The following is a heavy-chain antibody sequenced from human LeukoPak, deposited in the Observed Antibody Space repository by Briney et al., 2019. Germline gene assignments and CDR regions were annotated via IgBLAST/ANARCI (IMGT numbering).Heavy chain of an antibody. Sequence: SQTLSLTCTVSGDSVSSGNYFWNWFRQPAGKGLEWIGRIYRSGTTNYNPSLKSRVTISVDTSKNQFSLQLSSVTAADTAVYYCARGIYSDHYYFYYMDVWGRGTTVTVSS. J-gene: IGHJ6*03. D-gene: IGHD5-12*01. CDR2: IYRSGTT. V-gene: IGHV4-61*02. CDR1: GDSVSSGNYF. CDR3: ARGIYSDHYYFYYMDV.